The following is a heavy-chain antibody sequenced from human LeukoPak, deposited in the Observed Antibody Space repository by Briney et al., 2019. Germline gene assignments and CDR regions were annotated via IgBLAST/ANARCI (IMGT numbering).Heavy chain of an antibody. CDR1: GFTFSSYD. CDR3: ARAYCGGDCYSAGGAFDI. CDR2: IGTAGDT. Sequence: GGSLRLSCAASGFTFSSYDMHWVRQATGKGLEWVSAIGTAGDTYYPGSVKGRFTISRDNAKNSLYLQMNSLRAEDTAVYYCARAYCGGDCYSAGGAFDIWGQGTMVTVSS. J-gene: IGHJ3*02. D-gene: IGHD2-21*01. V-gene: IGHV3-13*01.